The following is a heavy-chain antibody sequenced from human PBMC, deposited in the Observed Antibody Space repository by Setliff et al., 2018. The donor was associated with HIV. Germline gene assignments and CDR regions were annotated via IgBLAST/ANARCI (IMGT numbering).Heavy chain of an antibody. CDR3: ATRGRAYYLDTSGYFDS. V-gene: IGHV3-30*03. J-gene: IGHJ4*02. Sequence: GGSLRLSCAASGFTFSSYSMNWVRQAPGKGLGWVAFISYDGSYEYYADSVKGRFTISRDNSQNTLFLQMDNLRPEDTAVYYCATRGRAYYLDTSGYFDSWGQGALVTVSS. D-gene: IGHD2-15*01. CDR1: GFTFSSYS. CDR2: ISYDGSYE.